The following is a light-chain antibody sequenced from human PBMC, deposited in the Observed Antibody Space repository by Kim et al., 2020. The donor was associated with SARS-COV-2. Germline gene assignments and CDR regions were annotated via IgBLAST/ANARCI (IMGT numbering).Light chain of an antibody. CDR2: EVT. CDR1: SSDVGAYTF. V-gene: IGLV2-8*01. J-gene: IGLJ3*02. CDR3: SSYAGTNYFWV. Sequence: QSVTISCTGTSSDVGAYTFVSWYQQHPGKAPKLIISEVTKRPSGVPDRFSGSKSGNTASLTVSGLQAEDEADYYCSSYAGTNYFWVFGGGTQLTVL.